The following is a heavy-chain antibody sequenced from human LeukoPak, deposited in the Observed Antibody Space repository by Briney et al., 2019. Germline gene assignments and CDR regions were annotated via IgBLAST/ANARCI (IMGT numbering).Heavy chain of an antibody. Sequence: SETLSLTCAVYGGSFSGYYWSWIRQPPGKGLEWIGEINHSGSTNYNPSLKSRVTISVDTSKNQFSLKLSSVTAADTAVYYCVREVYFEVDAFWRGPNDWYFDLWGRGTLVTVSS. V-gene: IGHV4-34*01. D-gene: IGHD3-3*01. CDR2: INHSGST. J-gene: IGHJ2*01. CDR1: GGSFSGYY. CDR3: VREVYFEVDAFWRGPNDWYFDL.